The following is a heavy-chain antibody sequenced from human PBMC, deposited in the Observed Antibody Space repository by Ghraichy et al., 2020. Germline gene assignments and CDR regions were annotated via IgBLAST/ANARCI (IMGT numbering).Heavy chain of an antibody. CDR2: IKQDGSA. Sequence: GGSLRLSCAASGFPFSRYWMGWVRQAPGKGLEWVANIKQDGSADYVDSVRGRFTISSDNAGSSLTLQMNSLRAEDTAVYYCARDTYYAADHWGQGTLVTVSS. J-gene: IGHJ4*02. CDR1: GFPFSRYW. V-gene: IGHV3-7*01. D-gene: IGHD2/OR15-2a*01. CDR3: ARDTYYAADH.